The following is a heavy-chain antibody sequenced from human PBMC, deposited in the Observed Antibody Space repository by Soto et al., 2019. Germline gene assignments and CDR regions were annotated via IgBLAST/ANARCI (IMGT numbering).Heavy chain of an antibody. J-gene: IGHJ6*02. CDR2: IVVGSGNT. V-gene: IGHV1-58*01. Sequence: SVKVSCKASGFTFTSSAVQWVRQARGQRLEWIGWIVVGSGNTNYAQKYQERVTITRDMSTSTAYMELSSLRSEDTAVYYCAADQRSIAAAGYYYYGMDVWGQGTTVTVSS. D-gene: IGHD6-13*01. CDR1: GFTFTSSA. CDR3: AADQRSIAAAGYYYYGMDV.